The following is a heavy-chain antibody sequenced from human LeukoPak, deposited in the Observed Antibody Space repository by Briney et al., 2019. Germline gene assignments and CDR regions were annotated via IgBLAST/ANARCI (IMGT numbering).Heavy chain of an antibody. V-gene: IGHV3-74*01. D-gene: IGHD5-18*01. CDR2: INGYGSST. Sequence: GGSLRLSCAASGFTFVSYWMHWVRQAPGKGLVWVSRINGYGSSTDFADSVKGRYTISRDNAKNTLYLQMNSLRAEDTAVYYCARDAPGNTALDYWGQGTLVTVCS. CDR3: ARDAPGNTALDY. J-gene: IGHJ4*02. CDR1: GFTFVSYW.